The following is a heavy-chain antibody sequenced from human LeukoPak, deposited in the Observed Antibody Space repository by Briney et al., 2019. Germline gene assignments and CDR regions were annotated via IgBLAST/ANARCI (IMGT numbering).Heavy chain of an antibody. D-gene: IGHD5-24*01. CDR2: INTDGSST. J-gene: IGHJ3*01. CDR1: GFTFSSYW. CDR3: AREGRRWLQLQV. V-gene: IGHV3-74*01. Sequence: GGSLRLSCAASGFTFSSYWMHWVRQAPGKVLVWVSRINTDGSSTSYADSVKGRFTISRDNAKNTLYLQMNSLRAEDTAVYYCAREGRRWLQLQVWGQGTMVTVSS.